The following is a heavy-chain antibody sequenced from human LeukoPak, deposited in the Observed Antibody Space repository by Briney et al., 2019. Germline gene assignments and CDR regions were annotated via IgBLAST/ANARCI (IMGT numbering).Heavy chain of an antibody. CDR3: ARGRSWFAP. Sequence: GGSLRLSCAASGFTFSNYAMTWVRQAPGKGLEWVSVIGGSGGGTYYADSVRGRFTVSRDNSNNTMLLQMNSLGVEDTAIYYCARGRSWFAPWGQGTLVTVSS. J-gene: IGHJ5*02. CDR2: IGGSGGGT. V-gene: IGHV3-23*01. CDR1: GFTFSNYA.